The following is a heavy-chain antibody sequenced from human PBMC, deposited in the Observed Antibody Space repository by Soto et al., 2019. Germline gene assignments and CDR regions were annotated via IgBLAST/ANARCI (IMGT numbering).Heavy chain of an antibody. D-gene: IGHD4-17*01. Sequence: SETLSLTCAVYGGSFSGYYWSWIRQPPGKGLEWIGEINHSGSTNYNPSLKSRVTISVDTSKNQFSLKLSSVTAADTAVYYCASLLVDDYGDLTGYWGQGTLVTVS. V-gene: IGHV4-34*01. J-gene: IGHJ4*02. CDR1: GGSFSGYY. CDR2: INHSGST. CDR3: ASLLVDDYGDLTGY.